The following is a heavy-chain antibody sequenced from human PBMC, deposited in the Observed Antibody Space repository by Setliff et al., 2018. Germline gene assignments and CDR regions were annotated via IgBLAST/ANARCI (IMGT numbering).Heavy chain of an antibody. CDR2: IYYSGST. Sequence: SETLSLTCIVSGASITSEAYYWSWIRQYPGKGLEWIGYIYYSGSTYYNPSLESRVTVSLDTSKNHFSLELTAVTAADTAVYFCARSRTTAVKGGVFAVWGRGTLVTVSS. CDR1: GASITSEAYY. D-gene: IGHD1-7*01. V-gene: IGHV4-31*03. CDR3: ARSRTTAVKGGVFAV. J-gene: IGHJ2*01.